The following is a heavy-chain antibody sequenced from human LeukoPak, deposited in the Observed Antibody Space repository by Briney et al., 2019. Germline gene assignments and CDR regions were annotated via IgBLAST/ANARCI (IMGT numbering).Heavy chain of an antibody. D-gene: IGHD3-9*01. CDR2: IKSKTDGGTT. J-gene: IGHJ4*02. CDR1: GFTFSNAW. Sequence: GSLRLSCAASGFTFSNAWMSWVRQAPGKRLEWVGRIKSKTDGGTTDYAAPVKGRFTISRDDSKNTLYLQMNSLKTEDTAVYYCTTDLSIYDILTGYHDYWGQGTLVTVSS. V-gene: IGHV3-15*01. CDR3: TTDLSIYDILTGYHDY.